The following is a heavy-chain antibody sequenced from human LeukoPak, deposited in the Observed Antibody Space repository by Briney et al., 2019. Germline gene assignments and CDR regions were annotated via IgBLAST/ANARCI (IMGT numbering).Heavy chain of an antibody. V-gene: IGHV4-34*01. J-gene: IGHJ4*02. CDR2: INHSGST. CDR1: GGSFSGYY. CDR3: ARGPTVTRRRPPDY. D-gene: IGHD4-17*01. Sequence: PSETLSLTCAVYGGSFSGYYWRWLRQPPGKGLEWIGEINHSGSTNYNPSLKRRVTISVDTSKNQFSLKLSSVTAADTAVYYCARGPTVTRRRPPDYWGQGTLVTVSS.